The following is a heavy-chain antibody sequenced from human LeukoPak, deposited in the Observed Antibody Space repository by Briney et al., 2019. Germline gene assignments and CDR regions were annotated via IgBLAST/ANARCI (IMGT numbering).Heavy chain of an antibody. J-gene: IGHJ6*02. D-gene: IGHD1-26*01. V-gene: IGHV4-34*01. Sequence: SETLSLTCAVYGGSFSGYYWSWIRQPPGKGLEWIGETNHSGSTNYNPSLKSRVTISVDTSKNQFSLKLSSVTAADTAVYYCARVGVGATVYYYGMDVWGQGTTVTVSS. CDR3: ARVGVGATVYYYGMDV. CDR1: GGSFSGYY. CDR2: TNHSGST.